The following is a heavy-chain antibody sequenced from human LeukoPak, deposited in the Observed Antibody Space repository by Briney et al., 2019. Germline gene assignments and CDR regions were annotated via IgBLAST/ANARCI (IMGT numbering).Heavy chain of an antibody. CDR3: AKRVPYSSSSVYFDA. J-gene: IGHJ4*02. V-gene: IGHV3-23*01. CDR2: ISDTGSDT. D-gene: IGHD6-6*01. Sequence: PGGSLRLSCAASGFTFSTYGMNWVRQAPGKGLEWVSSISDTGSDTHYADSVKGRFTISRDNSKNTLFLHMNSLRVEDTAIYYCAKRVPYSSSSVYFDAWGQGALVTVSS. CDR1: GFTFSTYG.